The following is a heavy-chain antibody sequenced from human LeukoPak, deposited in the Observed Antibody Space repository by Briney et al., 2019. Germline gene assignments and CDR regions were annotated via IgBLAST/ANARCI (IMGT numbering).Heavy chain of an antibody. V-gene: IGHV5-51*01. CDR3: AREPDYGSGTYSPFDY. CDR1: GYIFTRYW. J-gene: IGHJ4*02. Sequence: GESLKISCKGSGYIFTRYWIGWVRQMPGKGLERMGIIYPGDSDTKYSPSFEGQVTISVDKSISTAYLQWSSLKASDTAMYYCAREPDYGSGTYSPFDYWGQGTLVTVSS. D-gene: IGHD3-10*01. CDR2: IYPGDSDT.